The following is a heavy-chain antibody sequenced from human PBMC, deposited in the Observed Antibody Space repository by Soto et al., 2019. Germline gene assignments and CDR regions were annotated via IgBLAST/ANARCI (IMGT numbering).Heavy chain of an antibody. V-gene: IGHV3-23*01. CDR3: ARNNGLDV. Sequence: PGGSLRLSCAASGFTFSNYGLNWVRQAPGKGLEWVSLSPGYGGATYYADSVKGRFSLSRDSSKNTLYLQMNSLRVEDTAVYYCARNNGLDVWGQGTTVTVSS. CDR2: SPGYGGAT. J-gene: IGHJ6*02. CDR1: GFTFSNYG. D-gene: IGHD2-8*01.